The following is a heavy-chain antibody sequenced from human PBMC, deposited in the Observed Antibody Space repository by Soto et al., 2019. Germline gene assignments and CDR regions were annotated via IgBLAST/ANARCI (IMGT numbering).Heavy chain of an antibody. J-gene: IGHJ2*01. V-gene: IGHV3-23*01. CDR3: ARKILVSTTRPHYWDFEL. D-gene: IGHD2-21*01. CDR1: GFTFINYA. Sequence: EVQVLESGGGLVQPGGSLRLSCAGSGFTFINYAMNWVRQAPGKGLEWVSSISGGGDAAFFPDSVRGRFTISRDNSKNTVTLQMNSLGVDDTAVYYCARKILVSTTRPHYWDFELWGRGTLVTVSS. CDR2: ISGGGDAA.